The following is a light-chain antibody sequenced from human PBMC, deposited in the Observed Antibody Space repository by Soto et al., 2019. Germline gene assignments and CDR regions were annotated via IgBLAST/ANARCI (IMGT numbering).Light chain of an antibody. CDR1: QRITTY. CDR3: QQTYSTPYT. CDR2: TSG. V-gene: IGKV1-39*01. J-gene: IGKJ2*01. Sequence: QMTQSPSSLSASVGDRVTITCRASQRITTYLNWYQQKPGEAPKLLISTSGTLQRGVPSRFSGSGSGTDFTLTITALRPEDFATYVCQQTYSTPYTFGQGTKLEIK.